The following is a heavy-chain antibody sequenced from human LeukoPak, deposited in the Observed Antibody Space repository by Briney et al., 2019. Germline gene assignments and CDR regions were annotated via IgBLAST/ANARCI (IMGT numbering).Heavy chain of an antibody. J-gene: IGHJ4*02. V-gene: IGHV4-34*01. CDR3: ARVVGKYSSSWYY. Sequence: SETLSLTRAVYGGSFSRYSWSWIRQPPGKGLEWIGEINHSGSTNYNPSLKGRVTISVDTSKNQFSLKLRSVTAADTAVYYCARVVGKYSSSWYYWGQGTLVTVSS. D-gene: IGHD6-13*01. CDR2: INHSGST. CDR1: GGSFSRYS.